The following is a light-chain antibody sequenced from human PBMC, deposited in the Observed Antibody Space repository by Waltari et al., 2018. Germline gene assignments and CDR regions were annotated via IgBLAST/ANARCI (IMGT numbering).Light chain of an antibody. J-gene: IGLJ1*01. V-gene: IGLV1-47*01. CDR1: SSNIGSNY. Sequence: QSVLTQPPSASGTPGQRVTISCSGSSSNIGSNYVYWYQQLPGTAPKLLIYRNNQRPCGAPDRFAGSKSGTSASLAISGLRSEDEAEYYCAAWDDSLSGRVFGTGTKVTVL. CDR3: AAWDDSLSGRV. CDR2: RNN.